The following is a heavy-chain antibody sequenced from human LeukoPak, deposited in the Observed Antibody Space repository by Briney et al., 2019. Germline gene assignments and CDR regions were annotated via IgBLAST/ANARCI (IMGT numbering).Heavy chain of an antibody. D-gene: IGHD3-16*01. CDR2: ISGSGGST. CDR3: AKRPGRFTFGDMDFDC. CDR1: GFTFSSYA. J-gene: IGHJ4*02. V-gene: IGHV3-23*01. Sequence: GGSLRLSCAASGFTFSSYAMSCVRQAPGKGLEWVSAISGSGGSTYYADSVKGRFTISRDNSKNTLYLQMNSLRAEDTAVYYCAKRPGRFTFGDMDFDCWSQGTLVTVSS.